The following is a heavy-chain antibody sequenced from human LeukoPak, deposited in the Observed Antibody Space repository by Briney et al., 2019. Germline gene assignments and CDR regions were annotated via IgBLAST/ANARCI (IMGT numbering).Heavy chain of an antibody. CDR2: INAGNGYT. D-gene: IGHD4-23*01. J-gene: IGHJ3*02. V-gene: IGHV1-3*01. CDR1: GGTFSSYA. CDR3: ATSKGPTVVKKGGAFDI. Sequence: ASVKVSCKASGGTFSSYAISWVRQAPGQRLEWMGWINAGNGYTRDSQKLQGRVTITRDTSASTIYMEVSSLRSEDTAVYYCATSKGPTVVKKGGAFDIWGQGTMVTVSS.